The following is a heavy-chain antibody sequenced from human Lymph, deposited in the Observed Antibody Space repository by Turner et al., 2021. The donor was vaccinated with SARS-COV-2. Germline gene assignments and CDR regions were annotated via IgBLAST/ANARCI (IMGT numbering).Heavy chain of an antibody. V-gene: IGHV3-30*04. CDR1: GFPFSTYA. CDR2: ISYDGFNK. CDR3: ARGSGSYLSAFDI. Sequence: QVQLVESGGGVVQPGRSLRLSCAASGFPFSTYAIHWVRQAPGKGLEWVAVISYDGFNKYYSDSVKGQFTISRDNSKTTLYLQMSSLRAEDTAVYYCARGSGSYLSAFDIWGQGTMVTVSS. J-gene: IGHJ3*02. D-gene: IGHD1-26*01.